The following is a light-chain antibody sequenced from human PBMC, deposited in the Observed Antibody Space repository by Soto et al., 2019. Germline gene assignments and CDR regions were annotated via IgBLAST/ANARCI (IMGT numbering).Light chain of an antibody. CDR2: TSS. CDR3: QQSYSAPWT. J-gene: IGKJ1*01. CDR1: QIIDNY. V-gene: IGKV1-39*01. Sequence: DIQMTQSPSSLSAFVGDRVTITCRTSQIIDNYLNWYQQKPGKAPRLLIYTSSSLQSGVPSRFTGSGSGTDFTLTISSLQAEDFASYYCQQSYSAPWTFGQGTKVEI.